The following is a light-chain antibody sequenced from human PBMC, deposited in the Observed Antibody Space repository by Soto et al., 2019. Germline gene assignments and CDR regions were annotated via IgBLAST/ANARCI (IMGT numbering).Light chain of an antibody. CDR2: DAS. J-gene: IGKJ5*01. CDR3: QQRLSWPIT. V-gene: IGKV3-11*01. Sequence: EIVLTQSPASLSLSPGEGATLSCRASESMSSQLVWYQQIPGQAPRLLIYDASNRATGIPARFSGSGSETDFTLTISSPEPEDFAVYYCQQRLSWPITFGQGTRLEIK. CDR1: ESMSSQ.